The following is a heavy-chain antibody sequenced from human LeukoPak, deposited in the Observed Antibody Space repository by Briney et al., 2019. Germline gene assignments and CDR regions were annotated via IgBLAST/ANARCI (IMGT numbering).Heavy chain of an antibody. D-gene: IGHD6-19*01. V-gene: IGHV4-59*08. CDR2: IYYSGST. CDR1: GGSINGYY. Sequence: SEALSLTCTVSGGSINGYYWSWIRQPPGKGLDYIGYIYYSGSTNYNPSLKSRVTISVDTSKNQFSLKLSSVTAADTAVYYCARLNRLAMTGTYYYHGLDVWGQGTTVTVSS. CDR3: ARLNRLAMTGTYYYHGLDV. J-gene: IGHJ6*02.